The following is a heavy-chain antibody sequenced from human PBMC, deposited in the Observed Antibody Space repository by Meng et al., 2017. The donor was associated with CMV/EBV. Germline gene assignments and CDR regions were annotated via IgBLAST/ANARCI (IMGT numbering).Heavy chain of an antibody. CDR2: ISGNNGNR. CDR3: ARVGGQWWDLLPD. Sequence: GESLKISCKASGYTFTTYGISWVRQAPGQGLEWMGWISGNNGNRDYAQKFQDRVTMTTDTSTSTAYMEVKSLRSDDTAVYYCARVGGQWWDLLPDWGQGTLVTVSS. V-gene: IGHV1-18*01. CDR1: GYTFTTYG. D-gene: IGHD1-26*01. J-gene: IGHJ4*02.